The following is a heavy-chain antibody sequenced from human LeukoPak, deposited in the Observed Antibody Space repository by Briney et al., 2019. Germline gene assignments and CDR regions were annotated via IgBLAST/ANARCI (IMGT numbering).Heavy chain of an antibody. Sequence: GGSLRISCAASGFTFISYSMNWVRQARGKGLEWVSYISKSSDRIYYADSVKGRFTISRDNAKNSLYLQMDSLRAEDTAVYYCARDLLNDEGSSYFFDQWGQGTLVTVSS. V-gene: IGHV3-48*04. CDR3: ARDLLNDEGSSYFFDQ. J-gene: IGHJ4*02. CDR1: GFTFISYS. D-gene: IGHD2-2*01. CDR2: ISKSSDRI.